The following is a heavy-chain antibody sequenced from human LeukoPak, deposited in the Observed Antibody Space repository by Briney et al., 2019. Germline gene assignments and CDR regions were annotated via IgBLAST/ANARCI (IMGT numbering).Heavy chain of an antibody. CDR3: ARGVSGYSYDLGGYYYYMDV. J-gene: IGHJ6*03. CDR1: GFTFSSYS. Sequence: GGSLRLSCAASGFTFSSYSMNWVRQAPGKGLEWVSSINSDSSYIYYADSVKGRFTISRDNAKNSLYLQMNSLRAEDTAVYYCARGVSGYSYDLGGYYYYMDVWGKGTTVTVSS. CDR2: INSDSSYI. V-gene: IGHV3-21*01. D-gene: IGHD5-18*01.